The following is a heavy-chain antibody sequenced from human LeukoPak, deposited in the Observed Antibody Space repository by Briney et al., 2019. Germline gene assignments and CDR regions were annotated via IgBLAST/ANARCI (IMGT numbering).Heavy chain of an antibody. Sequence: GASVKVSCKASGGTFSSYAISWVRQAPGQGLEWMGRIIPILGIANYAQKFQGRVTMTRDTSISTAYMELSRLRSDDTAVYYCARVDGSGTYFDYWGQGTLVTVSS. V-gene: IGHV1-69*04. CDR1: GGTFSSYA. CDR2: IIPILGIA. CDR3: ARVDGSGTYFDY. J-gene: IGHJ4*02. D-gene: IGHD3-10*01.